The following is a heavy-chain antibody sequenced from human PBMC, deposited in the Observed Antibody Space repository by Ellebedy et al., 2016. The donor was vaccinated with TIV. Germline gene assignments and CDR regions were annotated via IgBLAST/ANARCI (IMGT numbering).Heavy chain of an antibody. CDR3: ARGHYTNWPLLGH. CDR1: GGSFSGYQ. V-gene: IGHV4-34*01. CDR2: INNSGGT. J-gene: IGHJ4*02. Sequence: MPSETLSPTCAVYGGSFSGYQWSWIRKPPGKGLEWIGEINNSGGTYYSPSLKSRVTISVDTSKNQFSLTLSSVTAADTAVYYCARGHYTNWPLLGHWGQGTLVTVSS. D-gene: IGHD3-3*01.